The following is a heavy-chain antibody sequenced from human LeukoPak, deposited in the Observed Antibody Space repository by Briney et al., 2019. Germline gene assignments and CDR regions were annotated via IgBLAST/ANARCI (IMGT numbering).Heavy chain of an antibody. CDR1: GYTFTGYY. CDR2: SNPISGGT. D-gene: IGHD5-18*01. CDR3: ARSVGYSDSFKAPSDAFDI. V-gene: IGHV1-2*02. Sequence: ASVKVSCKASGYTFTGYYMHWVRQAPGQGLEWMGWSNPISGGTKNVQKFQGRVTMTRETSFRTAYMELSRLSAYDKAVFDCARSVGYSDSFKAPSDAFDIWGQWTMVTVSS. J-gene: IGHJ3*02.